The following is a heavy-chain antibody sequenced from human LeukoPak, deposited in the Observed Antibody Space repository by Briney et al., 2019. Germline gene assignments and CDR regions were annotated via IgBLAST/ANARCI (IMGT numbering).Heavy chain of an antibody. CDR1: GGSISSYY. CDR3: ARPNTGDDAFDI. V-gene: IGHV4-59*01. CDR2: IYYSGST. J-gene: IGHJ3*02. Sequence: SETLSLTCTVSGGSISSYYWSWIRQPPGKGLEWIGYIYYSGSTNYNPSLKSRVTISVDTSKNQFSLKLSSVTAADTAVYYCARPNTGDDAFDIWGQGTMVTVSS. D-gene: IGHD3-10*01.